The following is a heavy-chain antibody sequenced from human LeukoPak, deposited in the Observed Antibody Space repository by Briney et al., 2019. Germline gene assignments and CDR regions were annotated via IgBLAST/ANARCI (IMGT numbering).Heavy chain of an antibody. V-gene: IGHV3-23*01. CDR3: AKARVTMVRGVTSYYFDY. Sequence: ETLSLTCTVSGGSISSYYWSWVRQAPGKGLEWVSAISGSGGSTYYADSVKGRFTISRDNSKNTLYLQMNSLRAEDTAVYYCAKARVTMVRGVTSYYFDYWGQGTLVTVSS. D-gene: IGHD3-10*01. J-gene: IGHJ4*02. CDR2: ISGSGGST. CDR1: GGSISSYY.